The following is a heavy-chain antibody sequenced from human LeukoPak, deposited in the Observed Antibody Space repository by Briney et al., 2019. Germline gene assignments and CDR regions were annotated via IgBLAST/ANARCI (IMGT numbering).Heavy chain of an antibody. CDR2: ISPSGTNT. Sequence: GGSLRLSCAASGATFSSYTMSWVRQAPGKGLEWVSGISPSGTNTYHANSVKGRFTVSRDNPKNTLYLQMNSLRAEDTALYYCAKDFSGDSVSGPVDYWGQGTLVTVSS. V-gene: IGHV3-23*01. CDR1: GATFSSYT. D-gene: IGHD4-17*01. J-gene: IGHJ4*02. CDR3: AKDFSGDSVSGPVDY.